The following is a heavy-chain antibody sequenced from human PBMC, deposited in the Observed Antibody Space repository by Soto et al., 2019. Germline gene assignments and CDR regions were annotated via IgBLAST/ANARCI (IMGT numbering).Heavy chain of an antibody. V-gene: IGHV4-61*01. Sequence: QVQLQESGPGLVKPSETLSLTCTVSGGSVSSGSYYWSWIRQPPGKGLEWIGYIYYSGSTNYNPSLRSRVTISVDTSKNQCSLKLSSVTAADTAVYYCARGRQLWLPYAFDIWGQGTMVTVSS. CDR2: IYYSGST. D-gene: IGHD5-18*01. CDR1: GGSVSSGSYY. J-gene: IGHJ3*02. CDR3: ARGRQLWLPYAFDI.